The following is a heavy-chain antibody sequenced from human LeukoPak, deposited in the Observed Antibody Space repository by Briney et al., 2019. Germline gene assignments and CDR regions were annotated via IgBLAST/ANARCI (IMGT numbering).Heavy chain of an antibody. Sequence: GGSLRLSCAASGFNFSKNLLHWVRQAPGKGLGWVAVSSFNGVHKFYADSVKGRFVISGDNSKNTLFLQMNSLRPEDTATYYCARVGNDSGWHDAFGYFDSWGQGVLVTVSS. J-gene: IGHJ4*02. D-gene: IGHD6-19*01. CDR1: GFNFSKNL. V-gene: IGHV3-30*09. CDR2: SSFNGVHK. CDR3: ARVGNDSGWHDAFGYFDS.